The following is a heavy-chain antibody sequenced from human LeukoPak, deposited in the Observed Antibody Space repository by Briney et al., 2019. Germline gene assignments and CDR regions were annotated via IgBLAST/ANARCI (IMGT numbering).Heavy chain of an antibody. CDR1: GGSFSGYY. V-gene: IGHV4-34*01. D-gene: IGHD2-2*01. Sequence: SETLSLICAVYGGSFSGYYWSWTRQPPGKGLEWIGEINHSGSTNYNPSLKSRVTISVDTSKNQFSLKLSSVTAADTAVYYCASAPGYCSSTSCYAMSYYYYYGMDVWGKGTTVTVSS. J-gene: IGHJ6*04. CDR2: INHSGST. CDR3: ASAPGYCSSTSCYAMSYYYYYGMDV.